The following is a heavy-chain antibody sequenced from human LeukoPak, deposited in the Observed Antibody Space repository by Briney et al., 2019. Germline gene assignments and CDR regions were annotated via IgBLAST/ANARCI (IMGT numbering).Heavy chain of an antibody. J-gene: IGHJ5*02. CDR3: ARESGYCSGGSCLNWFDP. V-gene: IGHV3-66*01. D-gene: IGHD2-15*01. CDR1: GFTVSSNY. CDR2: IYSGGST. Sequence: GGSLRLSCAASGFTVSSNYMSWVRQAPGKGLEWVSVIYSGGSTYYADSVKGRFTISRDNSKNTLYLQMNSLRAEDTAVHYCARESGYCSGGSCLNWFDPWGQGTLVTVSS.